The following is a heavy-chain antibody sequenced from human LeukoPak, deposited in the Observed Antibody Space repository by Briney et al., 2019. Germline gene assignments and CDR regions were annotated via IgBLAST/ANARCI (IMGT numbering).Heavy chain of an antibody. CDR1: GGSISSGDYY. CDR3: ARIVGFGELWLDY. V-gene: IGHV4-30-4*01. Sequence: PSETLSLTCTVSGGSISSGDYYWSWIRQPPGKGLGWIGYIYYSGSTYYNPSLKSRVTISVDTSKNQFSLKLSSVTAADTAVYYCARIVGFGELWLDYWGQGTLVTVSS. D-gene: IGHD3-10*01. CDR2: IYYSGST. J-gene: IGHJ4*02.